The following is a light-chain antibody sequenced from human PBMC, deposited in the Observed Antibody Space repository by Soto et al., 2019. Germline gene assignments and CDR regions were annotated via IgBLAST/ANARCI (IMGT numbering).Light chain of an antibody. CDR3: QQLNSYPLT. CDR2: AAS. J-gene: IGKJ4*01. CDR1: QGISSY. Sequence: DIQLTQSPSFLSASVGDRVTITCRACQGISSYLAWYHQKPGKAPKLLIYAASTLQSGVPSRFSGSGSGTEFTLTISSLQPEDFATYYCQQLNSYPLTLGGGTKVDI. V-gene: IGKV1-9*01.